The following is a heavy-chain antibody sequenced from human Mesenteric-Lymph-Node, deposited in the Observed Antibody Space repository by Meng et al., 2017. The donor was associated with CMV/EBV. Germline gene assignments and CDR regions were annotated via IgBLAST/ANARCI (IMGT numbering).Heavy chain of an antibody. CDR2: MNPNSGGT. CDR3: AAHIKFGVVIADAFDI. J-gene: IGHJ3*02. D-gene: IGHD3-3*01. V-gene: IGHV1-2*02. Sequence: ASVKVSCKASGYTFSSDDINWVRQASGQGLEWLGWMNPNSGGTNYAQKFQGRVTMTRDTSISTAYMELSRLRSDDTAVYYCAAHIKFGVVIADAFDIWGQGTMVTVSS. CDR1: GYTFSSDD.